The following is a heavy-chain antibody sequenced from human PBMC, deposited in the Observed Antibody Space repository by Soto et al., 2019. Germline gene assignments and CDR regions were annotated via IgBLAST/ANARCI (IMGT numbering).Heavy chain of an antibody. V-gene: IGHV3-48*02. CDR2: VSSSSSTI. Sequence: PGGSLRLSCAASGFTFSTYAMAWVRQAPGKGLEWVSYVSSSSSTIYYADSVKGRFTISRDNAKNSLYLQMNSLRDEDTAVYYCARAKDYDFWSGYRPAFDYWGQGTLVTVSS. D-gene: IGHD3-3*01. CDR3: ARAKDYDFWSGYRPAFDY. J-gene: IGHJ4*02. CDR1: GFTFSTYA.